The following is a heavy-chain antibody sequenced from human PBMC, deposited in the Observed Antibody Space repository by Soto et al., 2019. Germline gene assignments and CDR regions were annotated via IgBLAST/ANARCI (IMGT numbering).Heavy chain of an antibody. Sequence: QLQLQESGPGLVKPSETLSLTCTVSGGSISSSSDYWGWIRQPPGKGLEWIGSISYSGSTYYNPSLKSRVTISVDTSKNRFSLKLSSVTAADTAVYYCASYLFGSGTYDDYWGQGTLVTVSS. D-gene: IGHD3-10*01. CDR1: GGSISSSSDY. CDR2: ISYSGST. J-gene: IGHJ4*02. V-gene: IGHV4-39*01. CDR3: ASYLFGSGTYDDY.